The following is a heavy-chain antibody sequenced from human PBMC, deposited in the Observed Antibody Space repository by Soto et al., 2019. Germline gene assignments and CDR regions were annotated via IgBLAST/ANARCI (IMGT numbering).Heavy chain of an antibody. V-gene: IGHV1-46*01. D-gene: IGHD2-21*02. CDR1: GDTFTDYY. J-gene: IGHJ4*02. CDR3: ARGGHVVVVTAALDY. Sequence: QVQLVQSGAEVKKPGASVKVSCKASGDTFTDYYIHWVRQAPGQGLEWMGTVNHSGGHTTYAQHFLGRMTMTRDTSTSTLYMEPTSLTSEDTAVYYCARGGHVVVVTAALDYWGQGTLVTVSS. CDR2: VNHSGGHT.